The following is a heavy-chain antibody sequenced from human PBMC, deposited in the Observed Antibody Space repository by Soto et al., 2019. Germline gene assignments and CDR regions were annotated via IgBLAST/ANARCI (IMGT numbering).Heavy chain of an antibody. CDR1: GYPVTAYY. CDR2: INPATGAA. J-gene: IGHJ3*02. V-gene: IGHV1-2*02. CDR3: ARGGGVGVAGSAAFDM. Sequence: QLHLVQSGAVVKKPGASVTVSCSASGYPVTAYYMHWVRQAPGRGLEWMGGINPATGAAKYTQTFPGRVTMARDTPTSTVFMELCGLTSEDTAVFYCARGGGVGVAGSAAFDMWGQGTVVTVSS. D-gene: IGHD3-3*01.